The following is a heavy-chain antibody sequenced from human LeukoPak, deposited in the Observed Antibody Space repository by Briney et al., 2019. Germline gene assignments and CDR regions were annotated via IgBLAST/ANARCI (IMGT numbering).Heavy chain of an antibody. D-gene: IGHD3-3*01. CDR2: IYYSGST. J-gene: IGHJ4*02. CDR3: ARWSSTPTAILGHYFDY. Sequence: PLETLSLTCTVSGGSISSGGYYWSWIRQHPGKGLEWIGYIYYSGSTYYNPSLKSRVTISVDTSKNQFSLKLSSVTAADTAVYYCARWSSTPTAILGHYFDYWGQGTLVTVSS. V-gene: IGHV4-31*03. CDR1: GGSISSGGYY.